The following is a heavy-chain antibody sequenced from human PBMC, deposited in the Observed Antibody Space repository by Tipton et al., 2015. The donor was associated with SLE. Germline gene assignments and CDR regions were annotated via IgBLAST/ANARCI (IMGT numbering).Heavy chain of an antibody. CDR3: AREGQDYGVLDY. Sequence: TLSLTCTVSGGSISSGGYSWSWIRPHPGKGLEWIGYIIYNGGTYYNQSPKSRVTISVDTSKNQFSLKLSSVTAADTAVYYCAREGQDYGVLDYWGQGTLVTVSS. V-gene: IGHV4-31*03. D-gene: IGHD4-17*01. J-gene: IGHJ4*02. CDR2: IIYNGGT. CDR1: GGSISSGGYS.